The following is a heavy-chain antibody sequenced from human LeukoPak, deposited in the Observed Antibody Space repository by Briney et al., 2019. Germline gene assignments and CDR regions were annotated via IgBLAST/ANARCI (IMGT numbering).Heavy chain of an antibody. CDR1: GFTFSSYG. D-gene: IGHD5-18*01. J-gene: IGHJ4*02. Sequence: PGGTLRLSCAASGFTFSSYGMSWVRQAPGKGLEWVAAISGSGGSTYYADSLKGRFTISRDNSKNTLYLQMNSLRAEDTAVYYCARGDTARMSDYWGQGTLVTVSS. V-gene: IGHV3-23*01. CDR3: ARGDTARMSDY. CDR2: ISGSGGST.